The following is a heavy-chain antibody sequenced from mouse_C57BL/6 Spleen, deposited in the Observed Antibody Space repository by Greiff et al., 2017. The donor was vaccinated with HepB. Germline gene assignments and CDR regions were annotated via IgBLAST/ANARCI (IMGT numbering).Heavy chain of an antibody. Sequence: HGLEWIGAIDPETGGTAYNQKFKGKAILTADKSSSTAYMELRSLTSEDSAVYYCTRWFITTVVAKAMDYWGQGTSVTVSS. V-gene: IGHV1-15*01. CDR2: IDPETGGT. CDR3: TRWFITTVVAKAMDY. D-gene: IGHD1-1*01. J-gene: IGHJ4*01.